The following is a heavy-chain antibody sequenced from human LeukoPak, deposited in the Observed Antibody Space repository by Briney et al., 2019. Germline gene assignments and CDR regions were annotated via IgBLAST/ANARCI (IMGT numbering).Heavy chain of an antibody. D-gene: IGHD3-22*01. CDR2: TSGSGSYT. CDR3: ARKPYDSSGYPDY. J-gene: IGHJ4*02. V-gene: IGHV3-11*06. Sequence: GGSLRLSCAASGFTVSSNYMSWVRQAPGKGLEWVSYTSGSGSYTNYADSVKGRFTISRDNAKNSLYLQMNSLRAEDTAVYYCARKPYDSSGYPDYWGQGTLVTVSS. CDR1: GFTVSSNY.